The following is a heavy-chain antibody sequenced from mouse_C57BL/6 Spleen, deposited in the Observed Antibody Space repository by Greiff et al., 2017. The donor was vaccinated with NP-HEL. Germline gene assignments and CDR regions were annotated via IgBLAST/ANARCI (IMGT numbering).Heavy chain of an antibody. D-gene: IGHD4-1*01. CDR2: ISDGGSYT. CDR1: GFTFSSYA. J-gene: IGHJ2*01. Sequence: EVMLVESGGGLVKPGGSLKLSCAASGFTFSSYAMSWVRQTPEKRLEWVATISDGGSYTYYPDNVKGRFTISRDNAKNNLYLQMSHLKSEDTAMYYCARAPNWDFDYWGQGTTLTVSS. V-gene: IGHV5-4*03. CDR3: ARAPNWDFDY.